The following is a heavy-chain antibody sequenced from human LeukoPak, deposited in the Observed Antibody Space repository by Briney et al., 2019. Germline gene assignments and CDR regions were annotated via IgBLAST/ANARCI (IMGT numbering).Heavy chain of an antibody. CDR2: ISAYNGNT. Sequence: ASVKVSCKASGYTFTSYGISWVRQAPGQGLEWMGWISAYNGNTNYAQKLQGRVTMTTDTSTSTAYMELRSLRSDDTAVYYCARVDYCSSTSCYFFRHWGQGTLVTVSS. J-gene: IGHJ1*01. V-gene: IGHV1-18*01. CDR1: GYTFTSYG. CDR3: ARVDYCSSTSCYFFRH. D-gene: IGHD2-2*01.